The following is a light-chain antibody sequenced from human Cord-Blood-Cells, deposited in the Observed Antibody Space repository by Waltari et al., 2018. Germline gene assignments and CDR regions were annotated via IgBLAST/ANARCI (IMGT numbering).Light chain of an antibody. V-gene: IGLV2-14*01. Sequence: QSALTKPASVSGSPGQSITISCTGTSSDVGGYNYVSWYQQHPGKAPKLMIYEVSNRPSVGSKRFSGSKTGNTASLTISGLQAEDECDYYCSSYTSSSALDVVFGGGTKLTAL. CDR1: SSDVGGYNY. CDR2: EVS. J-gene: IGLJ2*01. CDR3: SSYTSSSALDVV.